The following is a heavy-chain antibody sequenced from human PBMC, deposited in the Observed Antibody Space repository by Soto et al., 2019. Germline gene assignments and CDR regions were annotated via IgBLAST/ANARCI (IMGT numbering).Heavy chain of an antibody. CDR1: GYTLTTYG. V-gene: IGHV1-18*01. Sequence: ASVKVSCKAAGYTLTTYGVIWVRQAPGQGLEWVGWISAYNDHTNYAQKFQGRVTMTTDTSTSTAYMELRSLRSDNTAVYYCARGTYFDYWGQGTLVTV. CDR2: ISAYNDHT. CDR3: ARGTYFDY. J-gene: IGHJ4*02. D-gene: IGHD1-1*01.